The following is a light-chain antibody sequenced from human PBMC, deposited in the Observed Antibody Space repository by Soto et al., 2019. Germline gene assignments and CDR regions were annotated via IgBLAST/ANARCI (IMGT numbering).Light chain of an antibody. CDR1: SSNIGNNY. V-gene: IGLV1-51*01. Sequence: QSVLTQPPSVSAAPGQRVTISCSGSSSNIGNNYVSWYQHLPGTAPELLIYDNNQRPSGIPDRFSGSKSGTSATLGITGLQTGDEADYYCGTWDGSLSVFVFGTGTKV. CDR2: DNN. CDR3: GTWDGSLSVFV. J-gene: IGLJ1*01.